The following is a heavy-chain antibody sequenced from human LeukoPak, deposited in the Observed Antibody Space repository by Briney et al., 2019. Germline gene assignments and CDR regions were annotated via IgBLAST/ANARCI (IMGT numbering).Heavy chain of an antibody. V-gene: IGHV1-58*02. CDR1: GFTFTSSA. J-gene: IGHJ5*02. Sequence: SVKVSCKASGFTFTSSAMQWVRQARGQRLEWIGWIVVGSGNTNYAQKFQERVTITRDMSTSTAYMELSSLRSEDTAVYYCARDGCSGGSCYLNWFDPWGQGTLVTVSS. CDR3: ARDGCSGGSCYLNWFDP. CDR2: IVVGSGNT. D-gene: IGHD2-15*01.